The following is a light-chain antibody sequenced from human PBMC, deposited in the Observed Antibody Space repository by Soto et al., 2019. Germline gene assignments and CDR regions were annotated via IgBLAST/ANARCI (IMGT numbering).Light chain of an antibody. V-gene: IGLV2-14*01. J-gene: IGLJ1*01. CDR3: SSYTSSSTYV. Sequence: QSVLTQPASVSGSPGQSITISCTGTSSDVGGYNYVSWYQQHPGKAPKLMIYEVSNRPSGVSNRFSGSTSGNTASLTISGLPAEDEADYYCSSYTSSSTYVFGTGTKVTVL. CDR2: EVS. CDR1: SSDVGGYNY.